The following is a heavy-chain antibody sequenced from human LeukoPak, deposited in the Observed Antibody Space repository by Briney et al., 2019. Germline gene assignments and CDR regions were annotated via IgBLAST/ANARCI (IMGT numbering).Heavy chain of an antibody. D-gene: IGHD3-10*01. Sequence: PGGSLRLSCAASGFTFSSYGMHWVRQAPGKGLEWVAVISYDGSNKYYADSVKGRFTISRDNSKNTLYLQMNSLRAEDTAVYYCARTYYYGSGYWFDPWGQGTLVTVSS. CDR2: ISYDGSNK. CDR1: GFTFSSYG. J-gene: IGHJ5*02. V-gene: IGHV3-30*03. CDR3: ARTYYYGSGYWFDP.